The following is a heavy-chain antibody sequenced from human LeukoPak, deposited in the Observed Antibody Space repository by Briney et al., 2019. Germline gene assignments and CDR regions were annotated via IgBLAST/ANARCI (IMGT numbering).Heavy chain of an antibody. D-gene: IGHD6-19*01. V-gene: IGHV1-46*02. CDR2: INPSGGGT. CDR3: ARQGAYRSAIGMGY. Sequence: GASVKVSCKASGYTFNNYYMYWVRQAPGQGLEWMGMINPSGGGTSYAQKFQGRVTMTRDTSTRTVYMEVSSLKPEDTAVYYCARQGAYRSAIGMGYWGQGTLVTVSS. J-gene: IGHJ4*02. CDR1: GYTFNNYY.